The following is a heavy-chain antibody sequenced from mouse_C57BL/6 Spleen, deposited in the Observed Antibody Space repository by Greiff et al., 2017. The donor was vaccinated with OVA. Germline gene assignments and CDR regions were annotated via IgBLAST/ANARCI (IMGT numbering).Heavy chain of an antibody. V-gene: IGHV1-82*01. D-gene: IGHD2-1*01. CDR1: GYAFSSSW. CDR2: IYPGDGDT. Sequence: QVQLKESGPELVKPGASVKISCKASGYAFSSSWMNWVKQRPGKGLEWIGRIYPGDGDTNYNGKFKGKATLTADKSSSTAYMQLSSLTSEDSAVYFCARDGNLYDFDYWGQGTTLTVSS. CDR3: ARDGNLYDFDY. J-gene: IGHJ2*01.